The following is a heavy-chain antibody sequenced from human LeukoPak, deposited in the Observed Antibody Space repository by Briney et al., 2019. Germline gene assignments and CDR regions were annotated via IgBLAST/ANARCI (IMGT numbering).Heavy chain of an antibody. CDR1: GFTFSSYG. D-gene: IGHD3-3*01. CDR3: AKDRRFLEWLSLDY. J-gene: IGHJ4*02. V-gene: IGHV3-30*02. CDR2: IRYDGSNK. Sequence: GGSLRLSCAASGFTFSSYGMHWVRQAPGKGLEWVAFIRYDGSNKYYADSVKGRFTISRDNSKNTLYLQMNSLRAEYTAVYYCAKDRRFLEWLSLDYWGQGILVTVSS.